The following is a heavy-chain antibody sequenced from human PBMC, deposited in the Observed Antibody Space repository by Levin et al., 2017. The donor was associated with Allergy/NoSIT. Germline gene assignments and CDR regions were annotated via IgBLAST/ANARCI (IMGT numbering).Heavy chain of an antibody. CDR1: GFTFSSYG. CDR3: ARDRYYGSGSHIAREWYFDL. Sequence: SCAASGFTFSSYGMHWVRQAPGKGLEWVAVIWYDGSNKYYADSVKGRFTISRDNSKNTLYLQMNSLRAEDTAVYYCARDRYYGSGSHIAREWYFDLWGRGTLVTVSS. V-gene: IGHV3-33*01. D-gene: IGHD3-10*01. J-gene: IGHJ2*01. CDR2: IWYDGSNK.